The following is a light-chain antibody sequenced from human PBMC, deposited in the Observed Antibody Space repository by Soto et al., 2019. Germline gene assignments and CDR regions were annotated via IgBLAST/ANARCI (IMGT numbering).Light chain of an antibody. CDR3: HQYYSSIT. J-gene: IGKJ4*01. CDR2: ASS. CDR1: QDVDNNF. Sequence: EIVLTQSPGTLSLSPGEGATLSCRASQDVDNNFLAWYQQRPGQAPRLLIYASSRRATGIPDRFSGSGSGTDFTLTNSRVGPEDIAVYFCHQYYSSITFGGGTKVEVK. V-gene: IGKV3-20*01.